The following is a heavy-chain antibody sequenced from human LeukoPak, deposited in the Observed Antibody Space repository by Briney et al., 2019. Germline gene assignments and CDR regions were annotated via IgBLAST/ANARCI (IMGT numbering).Heavy chain of an antibody. V-gene: IGHV1-18*01. CDR3: ARHFYGSGTYYHFDY. D-gene: IGHD3-10*01. J-gene: IGHJ4*02. CDR1: GYSFPSYG. Sequence: ASVKVSCKASGYSFPSYGISWVRQAPGQGPEWMGWVSPYNDNTNYAQKLQGRATLTTDTSTSTAYMELRSLRSDDTAVYYCARHFYGSGTYYHFDYWGQGTLVTVSS. CDR2: VSPYNDNT.